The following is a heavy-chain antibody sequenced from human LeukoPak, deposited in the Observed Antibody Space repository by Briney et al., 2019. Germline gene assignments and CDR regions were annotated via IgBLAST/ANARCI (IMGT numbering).Heavy chain of an antibody. J-gene: IGHJ4*02. V-gene: IGHV4-59*08. CDR1: GGSISSYY. Sequence: SETLSLTCTVSGGSISSYYWTWIRQPPEKGLEWIGYIYYNGSTNYNPSLKSRVTISVDTSKNQFSLKLSSVTAADTAVYYCARQSRGIAVAGLDCWGQGTLVTASS. CDR2: IYYNGST. CDR3: ARQSRGIAVAGLDC. D-gene: IGHD6-19*01.